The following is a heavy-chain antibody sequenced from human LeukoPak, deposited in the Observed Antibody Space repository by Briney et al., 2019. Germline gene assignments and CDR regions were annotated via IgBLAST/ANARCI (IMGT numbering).Heavy chain of an antibody. J-gene: IGHJ4*02. CDR1: GGSFSGYY. Sequence: SETLSLTCAVYGGSFSGYYWSWIRQPPGKGLEWIGEINHSGRTNYNPSLKSRDTISVDTSKNQFSLKLSSVTAADTAVYYCARGGSFYYDSSGYYDPYSHYFDYWGQGTLVTVSS. V-gene: IGHV4-34*01. CDR3: ARGGSFYYDSSGYYDPYSHYFDY. CDR2: INHSGRT. D-gene: IGHD3-22*01.